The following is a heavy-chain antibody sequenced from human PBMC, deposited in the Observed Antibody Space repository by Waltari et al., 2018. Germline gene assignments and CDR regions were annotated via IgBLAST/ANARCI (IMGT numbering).Heavy chain of an antibody. CDR1: DQSIKSGFY. CDR2: VYHSGAT. CDR3: ARDHSTSWSHDAYDV. V-gene: IGHV4-38-2*02. D-gene: IGHD2-2*01. Sequence: QVKLQESGPGLVRPSETLSLTCLVSDQSIKSGFYWGWLRLPPGKGLEWIGSVYHSGATYYNPSLSSRAPISVDTSKNQVFLRLASVTAADTGMYYCARDHSTSWSHDAYDVWGPGTMVTVAS. J-gene: IGHJ3*01.